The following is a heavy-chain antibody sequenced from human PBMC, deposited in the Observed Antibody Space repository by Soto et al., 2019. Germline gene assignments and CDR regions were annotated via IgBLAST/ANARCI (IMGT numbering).Heavy chain of an antibody. CDR2: IYSGGST. V-gene: IGHV3-66*04. Sequence: PVGSLRLSCAASGFTVNNNYMSWVRQAPGKGLEWVSLIYSGGSTYYADSVKGRVTISRDNSKNTLYLQMNSLRAEDTAVYYCARQTDAFDIWGQGTMVTVSS. J-gene: IGHJ3*02. CDR3: ARQTDAFDI. CDR1: GFTVNNNY.